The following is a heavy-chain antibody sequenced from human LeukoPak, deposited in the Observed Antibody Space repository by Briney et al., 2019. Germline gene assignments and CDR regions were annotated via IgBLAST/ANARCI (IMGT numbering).Heavy chain of an antibody. CDR2: ISGSSST. V-gene: IGHV3-23*01. J-gene: IGHJ4*02. CDR1: GFTFSSYA. Sequence: PGGSLRLSCAASGFTFSSYAMSWVRQAPGKGLEWVSAISGSSSTYYADSVKGRFTISRDISKNTLYLQMNSLRAEDTAVYYCAKGMTSVTMWGQGTLVTVSS. CDR3: AKGMTSVTM. D-gene: IGHD4-17*01.